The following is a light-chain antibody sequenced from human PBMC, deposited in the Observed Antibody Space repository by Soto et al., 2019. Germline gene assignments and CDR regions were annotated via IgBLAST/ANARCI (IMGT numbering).Light chain of an antibody. Sequence: DIQLTQSPSSLSASVGDRVTITCRASQNINGYLAWYQQKPGKAPQLLIYWASSLISGVPSRFTGGESGTDFTLTISSLQPDDFATYYCQQYSAYPLTFGGGTKVDVK. CDR1: QNINGY. CDR3: QQYSAYPLT. J-gene: IGKJ4*01. CDR2: WAS. V-gene: IGKV1-5*03.